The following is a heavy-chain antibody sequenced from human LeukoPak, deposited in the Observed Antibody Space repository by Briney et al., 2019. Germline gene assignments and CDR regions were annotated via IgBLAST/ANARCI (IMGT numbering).Heavy chain of an antibody. Sequence: GSLRLSCAASGFTFSSYAMSWVRQAPGKGLEWIGEINDYTGNTNYNPSLNSRVSISLEKSKNQFSLELRSVTAADTAVYYCARGRIAKIVVVHSFHYGMDVWGQGTTVTVSS. CDR1: GFTFSSYA. J-gene: IGHJ6*02. V-gene: IGHV4-34*01. D-gene: IGHD3-22*01. CDR2: INDYTGNT. CDR3: ARGRIAKIVVVHSFHYGMDV.